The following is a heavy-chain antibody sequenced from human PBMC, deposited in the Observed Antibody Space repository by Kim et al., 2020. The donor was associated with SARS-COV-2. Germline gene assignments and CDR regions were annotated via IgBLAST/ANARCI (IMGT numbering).Heavy chain of an antibody. J-gene: IGHJ6*03. CDR3: AKVHDFWSGYYRRPTFGYYYYMDV. CDR1: GFTFSSYA. Sequence: GGSLRPSCAASGFTFSSYAMSWVRQAPGKGLEWVSAISGSGGSTYYADSVKGRFTISRDNSKNTLYLQMNSLRAEDTAVYYCAKVHDFWSGYYRRPTFGYYYYMDVWGKGTPVTVSS. V-gene: IGHV3-23*01. CDR2: ISGSGGST. D-gene: IGHD3-3*01.